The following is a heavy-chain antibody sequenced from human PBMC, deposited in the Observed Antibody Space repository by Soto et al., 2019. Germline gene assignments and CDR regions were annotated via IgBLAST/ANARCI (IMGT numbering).Heavy chain of an antibody. Sequence: TSETLPLTCSVSGGSIGTYCWSWIRQSPGRGLEWIGYIYYTGSTKYNPTLKSRVTISLDTSKNQFSLKLSSVTAADTAVYYCARHAYLVPFDPWGQGTLVTVSS. CDR2: IYYTGST. J-gene: IGHJ5*02. D-gene: IGHD6-6*01. CDR1: GGSIGTYC. CDR3: ARHAYLVPFDP. V-gene: IGHV4-59*08.